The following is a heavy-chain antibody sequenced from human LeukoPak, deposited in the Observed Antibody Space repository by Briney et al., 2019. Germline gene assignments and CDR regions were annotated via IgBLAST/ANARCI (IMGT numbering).Heavy chain of an antibody. Sequence: QSGGSLRLSCAASGFTFSRYWMHWVRQAPGKGLVWVSRIDSDGTNRDYADSVKGRFTISRDNAKNTVYLQMNSLRDEDTAAYYCEGRATGLPEYWGQGSLVTVSS. CDR3: EGRATGLPEY. CDR1: GFTFSRYW. V-gene: IGHV3-74*01. D-gene: IGHD3-9*01. J-gene: IGHJ4*02. CDR2: IDSDGTNR.